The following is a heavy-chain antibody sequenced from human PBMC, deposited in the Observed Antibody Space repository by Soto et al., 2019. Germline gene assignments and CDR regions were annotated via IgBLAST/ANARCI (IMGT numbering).Heavy chain of an antibody. V-gene: IGHV3-33*01. CDR2: IWYDGTNT. CDR1: GFTFSGYA. D-gene: IGHD5-18*01. J-gene: IGHJ4*02. Sequence: PGGSRRLSCAASGFTFSGYAMHWVRQAPGKGLEWVAVIWYDGTNTYYGDSVKGRFTVSRDNSKNTLWLQMSSLRVEDTAVYYCARAGGYGYGEQTFDYWGQGTLVTVSS. CDR3: ARAGGYGYGEQTFDY.